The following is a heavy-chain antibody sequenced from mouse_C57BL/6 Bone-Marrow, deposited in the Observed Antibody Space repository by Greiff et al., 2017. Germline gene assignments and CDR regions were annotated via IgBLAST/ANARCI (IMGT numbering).Heavy chain of an antibody. CDR1: GYTFTDYY. J-gene: IGHJ2*01. V-gene: IGHV1-26*01. CDR2: INPNNGGT. D-gene: IGHD2-12*01. CDR3: ARFYDGY. Sequence: EVQLQQSGPELVKPGASVKISCKASGYTFTDYYMNWVKQSHGKSLEWIGDINPNNGGTSYNQKFKGKATLTVDKSSSTAYMELRSLTSEDSAVYYCARFYDGYWGQGTTLTVSS.